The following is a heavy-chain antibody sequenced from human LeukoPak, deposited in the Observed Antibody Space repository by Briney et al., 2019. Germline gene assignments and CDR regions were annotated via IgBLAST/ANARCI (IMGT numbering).Heavy chain of an antibody. Sequence: ASVTVSCTASAYTFTNYGISWVRQAPGQGLEWMGWISAYNGDTNYAQKFQGRLTLTTDTSTSTAYMELRSLRSDDTAIYYCARASAQWSDYWGQGTLVTVSS. V-gene: IGHV1-18*01. J-gene: IGHJ4*02. D-gene: IGHD2-15*01. CDR3: ARASAQWSDY. CDR2: ISAYNGDT. CDR1: AYTFTNYG.